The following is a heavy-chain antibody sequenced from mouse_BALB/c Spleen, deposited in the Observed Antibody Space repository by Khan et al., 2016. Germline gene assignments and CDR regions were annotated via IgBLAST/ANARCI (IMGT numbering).Heavy chain of an antibody. D-gene: IGHD1-3*01. CDR3: ARIEWKDCVDY. CDR1: GYTFTNYW. J-gene: IGHJ2*01. V-gene: IGHV1-7*01. CDR2: INPTAGYT. Sequence: QVQLQQSGAELAKPGASVKMSCKASGYTFTNYWMHWIKQRPGQGLEWIGYINPTAGYTDYNQKFKDKATLTADKSSSTVYMQLSSLTSEDSAVYFCARIEWKDCVDYWGQGTTLTVSS.